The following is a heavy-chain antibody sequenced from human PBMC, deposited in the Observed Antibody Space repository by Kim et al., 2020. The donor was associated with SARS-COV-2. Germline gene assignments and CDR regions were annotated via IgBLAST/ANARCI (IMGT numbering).Heavy chain of an antibody. CDR3: ARGMFKTGFDV. D-gene: IGHD3-10*02. CDR2: IYGDGIST. Sequence: GGSLRLSCAASGFTLRNYWINWVRQAPGKGLVWVSRIYGDGISTQYADSVKGRFTVSRDNDDNSVYLQMNSLRADDTAVYYCARGMFKTGFDVWGQGTTVTVSS. J-gene: IGHJ6*02. CDR1: GFTLRNYW. V-gene: IGHV3-74*03.